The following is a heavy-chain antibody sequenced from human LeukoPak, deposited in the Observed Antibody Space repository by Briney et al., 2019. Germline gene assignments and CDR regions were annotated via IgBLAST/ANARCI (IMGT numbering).Heavy chain of an antibody. D-gene: IGHD4-23*01. CDR3: ATVPDYGGNFDY. Sequence: ASVKVSCKASGYTFTSYAMHWVRQAPGQRLEWMGWINAGNGNTKYSQKFQGRVTITRDTSTDTAYMELSSLRSEDTAVYYCATVPDYGGNFDYWGQGTLVTVSS. CDR2: INAGNGNT. J-gene: IGHJ4*02. V-gene: IGHV1-3*01. CDR1: GYTFTSYA.